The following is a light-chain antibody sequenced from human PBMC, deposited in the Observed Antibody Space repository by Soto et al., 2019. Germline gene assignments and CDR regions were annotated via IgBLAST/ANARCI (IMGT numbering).Light chain of an antibody. CDR1: QGIRND. CDR3: LQHNIYRPGT. Sequence: DIQMTQSPSSLSASVGDRVTITCRASQGIRNDLGWYQPKPGKAPKRLIYAAPSFQSGVPSRFSGSGSGTEFTLTISSLQPGDFATYYCLQHNIYRPGTFGQGTKVEIK. V-gene: IGKV1-17*01. J-gene: IGKJ1*01. CDR2: AAP.